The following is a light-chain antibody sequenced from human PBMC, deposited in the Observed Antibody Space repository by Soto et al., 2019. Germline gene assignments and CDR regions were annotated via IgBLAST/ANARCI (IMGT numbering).Light chain of an antibody. Sequence: EIVLTQSPGTLSLSPGERATLSCRASQSVSNNYLAWYQQKPGQAPRLLIYGESTRATGIPARFSGSGSGTEFTLTISRLQSEDFAVYYCQKYNNWPRTCGQGTKVDIK. CDR3: QKYNNWPRT. CDR1: QSVSNN. V-gene: IGKV3-15*01. CDR2: GES. J-gene: IGKJ1*01.